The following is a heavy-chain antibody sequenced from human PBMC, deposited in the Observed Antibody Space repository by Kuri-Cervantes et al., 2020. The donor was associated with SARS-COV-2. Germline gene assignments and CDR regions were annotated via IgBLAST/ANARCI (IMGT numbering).Heavy chain of an antibody. CDR3: TSSTAIFGVDAFDI. D-gene: IGHD3-3*01. Sequence: GESLKISCAASGFTFSNAWMSWVRQAPGKGLEWVGRIKSKTDGGTTDYAAPVKGRFTISRDDSKNTLYLQMNSLKTEDTAVYYCTSSTAIFGVDAFDIWGQGTMVTVSS. J-gene: IGHJ3*02. V-gene: IGHV3-15*01. CDR2: IKSKTDGGTT. CDR1: GFTFSNAW.